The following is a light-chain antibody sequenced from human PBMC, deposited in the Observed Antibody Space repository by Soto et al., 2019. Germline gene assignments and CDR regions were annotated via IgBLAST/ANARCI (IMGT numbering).Light chain of an antibody. CDR2: EGS. V-gene: IGLV2-23*01. CDR3: CSYAGSSTSHVV. Sequence: QSVLTQPASVSGSPGQSITISCTGTSSDVGSYNLVSWYQQHPGKAPKPMIYEGSKRPSGVSNRFSGSKSGNTASLTISGLQAEDEADYYCCSYAGSSTSHVVFGGGTKVTVL. CDR1: SSDVGSYNL. J-gene: IGLJ2*01.